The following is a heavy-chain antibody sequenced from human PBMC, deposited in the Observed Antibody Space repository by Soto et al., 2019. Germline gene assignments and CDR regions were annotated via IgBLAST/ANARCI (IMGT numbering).Heavy chain of an antibody. CDR3: ARESEDLTSNFDY. J-gene: IGHJ4*02. CDR2: ISSGSSYI. Sequence: GGSLRLSCAASGFTFSSYTMNWVRQAPGKGLEWVSSISSGSSYIYYADSMKGRSTISRDNAKNSLYLEMNSLRAEDTAVYYCARESEDLTSNFDYWGQGTLVTVSS. CDR1: GFTFSSYT. V-gene: IGHV3-21*06.